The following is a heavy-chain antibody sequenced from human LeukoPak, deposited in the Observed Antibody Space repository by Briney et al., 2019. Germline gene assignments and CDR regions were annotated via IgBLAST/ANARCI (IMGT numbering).Heavy chain of an antibody. V-gene: IGHV3-23*01. CDR1: GFTFSSYA. J-gene: IGHJ5*02. Sequence: GGSLRLSCAASGFTFSSYAMSWVRQAPGKGLEWVSAISDSGGGTFYADSVKGRFTISRDNSKSTLYLQMNSLRAEDTAVYYCASFSYYYDSSGYYRPFDPWGQGTLVTVSS. CDR2: ISDSGGGT. CDR3: ASFSYYYDSSGYYRPFDP. D-gene: IGHD3-22*01.